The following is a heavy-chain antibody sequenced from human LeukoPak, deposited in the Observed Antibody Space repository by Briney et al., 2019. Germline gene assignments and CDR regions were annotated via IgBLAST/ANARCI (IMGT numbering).Heavy chain of an antibody. V-gene: IGHV1-69*13. Sequence: ASVKVSCKAFGGTFSSYAISWVRQAPGQGLEWMGGIIPIFGTANYAQKFQGRVTITADESTSTAYMELSSLRSEDTAVYYCARRWGIAARQAVNWFDPWGQGTLVTVSS. CDR3: ARRWGIAARQAVNWFDP. J-gene: IGHJ5*02. D-gene: IGHD6-6*01. CDR1: GGTFSSYA. CDR2: IIPIFGTA.